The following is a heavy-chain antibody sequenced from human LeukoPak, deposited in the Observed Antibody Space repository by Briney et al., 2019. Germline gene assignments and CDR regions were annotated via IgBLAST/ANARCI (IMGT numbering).Heavy chain of an antibody. CDR3: AKDLYPDYFNYGMDV. CDR1: GFTFSSYG. D-gene: IGHD2/OR15-2a*01. V-gene: IGHV3-30*02. CDR2: IRYDGSNK. Sequence: GGSLRLSCAASGFTFSSYGMHWVRQAPGKGLEWVAFIRYDGSNKHYADSVKGRFTISRDNSKNTLYLQMNSLRAEDTAVYYCAKDLYPDYFNYGMDVWGQGATVTVSS. J-gene: IGHJ6*02.